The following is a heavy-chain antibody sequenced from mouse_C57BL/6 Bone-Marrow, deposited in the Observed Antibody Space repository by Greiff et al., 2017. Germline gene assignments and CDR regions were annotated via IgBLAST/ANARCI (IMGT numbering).Heavy chain of an antibody. Sequence: VQLQQPGAELVKPGASVKMSCKASGYTFTSYWITWVKQRPGQGLAWIGDIYPGSGSTNYNEKFKSKATLTVDTSSSTAYMQLSSLTSEDSAVYYCARSNDGYYGYTYLDYWGQGTTLTVSS. CDR1: GYTFTSYW. CDR3: ARSNDGYYGYTYLDY. CDR2: IYPGSGST. J-gene: IGHJ2*01. V-gene: IGHV1-55*01. D-gene: IGHD2-3*01.